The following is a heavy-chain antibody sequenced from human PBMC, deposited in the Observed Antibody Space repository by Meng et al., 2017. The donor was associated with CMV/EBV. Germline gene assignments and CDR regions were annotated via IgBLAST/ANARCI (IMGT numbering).Heavy chain of an antibody. CDR1: GFTFSSYA. D-gene: IGHD2-2*01. J-gene: IGHJ4*02. Sequence: GESLKISCAASGFTFSSYAMSWVRQAPGKGLEWVSAISGSGGSTYYADSVKGRFTICRDNSKNTLYLQMNSLRAEDTAVYYCAKYALVVVPAAIPDYFDYWGQGTLVTVSS. CDR2: ISGSGGST. CDR3: AKYALVVVPAAIPDYFDY. V-gene: IGHV3-23*01.